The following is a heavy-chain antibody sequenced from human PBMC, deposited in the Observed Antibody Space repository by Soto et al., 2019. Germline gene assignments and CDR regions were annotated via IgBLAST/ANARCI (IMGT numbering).Heavy chain of an antibody. CDR2: INHSGST. CDR1: GGSFSGYY. V-gene: IGHV4-34*01. J-gene: IGHJ4*02. Sequence: SETMALTCAVYGGSFSGYYGTWIRQTPGTGLEWIGEINHSGSTNYNPSLKSRVTISVDTSKNQFSLKLTSVTAADTAVYYCARDKITGLFDYWGQGTLVTVSS. CDR3: ARDKITGLFDY. D-gene: IGHD2-8*02.